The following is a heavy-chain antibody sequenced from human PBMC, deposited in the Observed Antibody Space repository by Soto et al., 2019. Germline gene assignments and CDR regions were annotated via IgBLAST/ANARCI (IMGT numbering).Heavy chain of an antibody. CDR1: GYSVTSSDYY. Sequence: SETLSLTCSVSGYSVTSSDYYWAWIRQPPGKGLEWIGSMFYSGLTYYNPSLKSRATLSVDTSKNQFSVRLNSVTAADTAVYYCAPLSVSLSGPYGIHVWGQGTTVTVSS. D-gene: IGHD2-15*01. J-gene: IGHJ6*02. CDR2: MFYSGLT. V-gene: IGHV4-39*01. CDR3: APLSVSLSGPYGIHV.